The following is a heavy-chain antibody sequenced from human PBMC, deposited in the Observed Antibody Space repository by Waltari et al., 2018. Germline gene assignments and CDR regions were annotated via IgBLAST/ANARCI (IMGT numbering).Heavy chain of an antibody. CDR3: ARVAGPCDY. J-gene: IGHJ4*02. D-gene: IGHD6-19*01. CDR2: IKHRGNT. Sequence: QVQLQESGPGLVKPSETLSLTCAVSGYAISSGSYWGWMRQPPGKGLEWIGSIKHRGNTYYNPSLKSRVTRSVDTSKNQFSLNLSSVTAADTAVYYCARVAGPCDYWVQGTLVTVSS. V-gene: IGHV4-38-2*01. CDR1: GYAISSGSY.